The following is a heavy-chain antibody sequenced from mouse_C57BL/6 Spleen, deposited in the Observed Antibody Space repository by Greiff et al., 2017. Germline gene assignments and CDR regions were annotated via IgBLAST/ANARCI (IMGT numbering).Heavy chain of an antibody. D-gene: IGHD2-4*01. V-gene: IGHV1-69*01. CDR1: GYTFTSYW. Sequence: QVQLQQPGAELVMPGASVKLSCKASGYTFTSYWMHWVKQRPGQGLEWIGEIDPSDSYTNYNQKFKGKSTLTVDQSSSTAYMQLSSLTSEDSAVYCCARRTTDDYDGFAYWGQGTLVTVSA. CDR3: ARRTTDDYDGFAY. CDR2: IDPSDSYT. J-gene: IGHJ3*01.